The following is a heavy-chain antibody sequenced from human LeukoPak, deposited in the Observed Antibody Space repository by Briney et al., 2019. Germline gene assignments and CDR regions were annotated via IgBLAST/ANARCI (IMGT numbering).Heavy chain of an antibody. Sequence: GGSLRLSCAASGFTFSDYYMSWIRQAPGKGLEWVSYISSSGSTIYYADSVKGRFTISRDNAKNSLYLQMNSLRAEDTAVYYCAKDNNGIAVAGAIDYWGQGTLVTVSS. CDR2: ISSSGSTI. CDR3: AKDNNGIAVAGAIDY. V-gene: IGHV3-11*01. J-gene: IGHJ4*02. D-gene: IGHD6-19*01. CDR1: GFTFSDYY.